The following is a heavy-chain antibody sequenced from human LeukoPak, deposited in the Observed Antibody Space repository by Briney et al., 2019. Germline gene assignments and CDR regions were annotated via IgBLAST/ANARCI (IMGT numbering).Heavy chain of an antibody. J-gene: IGHJ4*02. CDR3: AKQSYARSLGE. D-gene: IGHD2-8*01. V-gene: IGHV3-23*01. Sequence: GGSLRLSCATSGFPFSDFSMSWVRQAPGKGLEWISTTNSGGTSTYYAESVKGRFTISRDNSKNTLYLQMRSLRVEDTAVYYCAKQSYARSLGEGGPGTLVSVSS. CDR1: GFPFSDFS. CDR2: TNSGGTST.